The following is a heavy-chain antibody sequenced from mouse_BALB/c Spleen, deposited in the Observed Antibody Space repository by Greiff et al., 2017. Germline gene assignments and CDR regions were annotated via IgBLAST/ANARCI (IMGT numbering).Heavy chain of an antibody. V-gene: IGHV2-9*02. CDR1: GFSLTSYG. D-gene: IGHD2-4*01. Sequence: VQLQESGPGLVAPSQSLSITCTVSGFSLTSYGVHWVRQPPGKGLEWLGVIWAGGSTNYNSALMSRLSISKDNSKSQVFLKMNSLQTDDTAMYYCARDSMITTWGAWFAYWGQGTLVTVSA. CDR2: IWAGGST. J-gene: IGHJ3*01. CDR3: ARDSMITTWGAWFAY.